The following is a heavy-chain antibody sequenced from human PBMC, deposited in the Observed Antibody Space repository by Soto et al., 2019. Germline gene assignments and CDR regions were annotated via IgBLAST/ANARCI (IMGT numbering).Heavy chain of an antibody. Sequence: EVQLVASGGDLVKPGGSLRLACAGSGFSFRNAWMSWVRQAPGKGPEWIGRIKSESVGGTTDYAAPVKGRFTVSRDDSKNTVYLHMSSLNIEDTAVYYCLGDWLHPWGQGTLVTVSS. CDR2: IKSESVGGTT. J-gene: IGHJ5*02. V-gene: IGHV3-15*05. CDR3: LGDWLHP. D-gene: IGHD7-27*01. CDR1: GFSFRNAW.